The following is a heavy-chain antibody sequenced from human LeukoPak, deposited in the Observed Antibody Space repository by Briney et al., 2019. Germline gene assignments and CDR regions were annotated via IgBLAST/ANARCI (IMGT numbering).Heavy chain of an antibody. V-gene: IGHV3-21*01. D-gene: IGHD3-3*01. CDR3: ARAHDFWSGYGGNYMDV. CDR2: ITSFGSDI. J-gene: IGHJ6*03. Sequence: PGGSLRLSCVASGFTFSSYAMRWVRQAPGKGLEWVSSITSFGSDIYYSDSVKGRFTISRDDGKNSLYLQMNSLGAEDSAVYYCARAHDFWSGYGGNYMDVWGKGTTVTVSS. CDR1: GFTFSSYA.